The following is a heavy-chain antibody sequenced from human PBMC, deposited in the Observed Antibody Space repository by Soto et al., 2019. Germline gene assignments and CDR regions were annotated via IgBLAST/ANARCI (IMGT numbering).Heavy chain of an antibody. D-gene: IGHD3-3*01. CDR1: EVTFVNFA. CDR3: AKGDECTYLAY. Sequence: RVPWAAAEVTFVNFAGSRILRAAGKGLEWVSAISGSGDSTYYADSVEGRFTISRNISKNTLYLQMNSLRAEDTAIYYGAKGDECTYLAYWRLGALVTVSS. V-gene: IGHV3-23*01. CDR2: ISGSGDST. J-gene: IGHJ4*02.